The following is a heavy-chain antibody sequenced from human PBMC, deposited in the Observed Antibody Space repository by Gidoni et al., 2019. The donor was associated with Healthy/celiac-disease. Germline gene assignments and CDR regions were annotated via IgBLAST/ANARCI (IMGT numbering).Heavy chain of an antibody. V-gene: IGHV4-59*01. CDR2: IYDSGST. D-gene: IGHD6-13*01. Sequence: QVQLQESGPGLVKPSETLSLTCTVSGVTISSYYWSWIRQPPGKGLEWIGYIYDSGSTNYNPSLKSRVTISVDTSKNQFSLKLSSVTAADTAVYYCARESSSWTYYFDYWGQGTLVTVSS. CDR1: GVTISSYY. J-gene: IGHJ4*02. CDR3: ARESSSWTYYFDY.